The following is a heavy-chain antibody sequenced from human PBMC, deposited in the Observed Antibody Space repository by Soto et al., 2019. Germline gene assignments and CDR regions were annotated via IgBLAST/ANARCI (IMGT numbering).Heavy chain of an antibody. V-gene: IGHV3-23*01. CDR2: ISGSGGST. D-gene: IGHD6-13*01. CDR3: AKDPRGYSSSSDY. J-gene: IGHJ4*02. Sequence: GGSLKLSCAASGFTFSSYAMSWVRQAPGKGLEWVSAISGSGGSTYYADSVKGRFTISRDNSKNTLYLQMNSLRAEDTAVYYCAKDPRGYSSSSDYWGQGTLVTVSS. CDR1: GFTFSSYA.